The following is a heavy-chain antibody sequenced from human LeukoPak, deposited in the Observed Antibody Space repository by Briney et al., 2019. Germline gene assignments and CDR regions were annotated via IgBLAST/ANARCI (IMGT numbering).Heavy chain of an antibody. J-gene: IGHJ6*02. D-gene: IGHD2-15*01. V-gene: IGHV4-34*01. CDR1: GGSFSGYY. CDR2: INHSGST. CDR3: ARVDCSGGSCYYYGMDV. Sequence: SETLSLTCAVYGGSFSGYYWSWIRQPPGKGLEGIGEINHSGSTNYNPSLKSRVTISVDTSKNQFSLKLSSVTAADTAVYYCARVDCSGGSCYYYGMDVWGQGTTVTVSS.